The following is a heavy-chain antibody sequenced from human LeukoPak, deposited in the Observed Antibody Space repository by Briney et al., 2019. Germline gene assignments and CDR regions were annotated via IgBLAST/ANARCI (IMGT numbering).Heavy chain of an antibody. CDR3: ARGLDSSSWFFDY. D-gene: IGHD6-13*01. V-gene: IGHV3-30*02. Sequence: PGGSLRLSCVASGFAFSNYGMHWVRQAPGKGLEWVAFIRHVGSNEYYADSVRGRFAISRDNSQNTLHLQMNSLRAEDTAVYYCARGLDSSSWFFDYWGQGTLVTVSS. CDR1: GFAFSNYG. CDR2: IRHVGSNE. J-gene: IGHJ4*02.